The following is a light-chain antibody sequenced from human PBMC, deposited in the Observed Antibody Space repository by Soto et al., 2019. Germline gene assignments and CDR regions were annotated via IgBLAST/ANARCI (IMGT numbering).Light chain of an antibody. J-gene: IGLJ1*01. CDR3: ISYTSTRTYV. V-gene: IGLV2-14*03. CDR1: RSDVGGYNF. Sequence: QSALTQPASVSGSPGQSITISCTGTRSDVGGYNFVSWYQQHPGKAPKLIIYDVSNRPSGISDRFSGSKSDNTASLTISGLQAEDEADYHCISYTSTRTYVFGTGTKLTVL. CDR2: DVS.